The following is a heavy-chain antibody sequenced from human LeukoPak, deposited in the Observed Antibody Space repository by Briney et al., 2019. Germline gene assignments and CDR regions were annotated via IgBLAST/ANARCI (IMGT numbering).Heavy chain of an antibody. CDR2: ISAYNGNT. J-gene: IGHJ5*02. CDR3: ASALVLNWFDP. V-gene: IGHV1-18*01. Sequence: ASVNVSCKASGYTSTSYGISWVRHAPGQGLEWMGWISAYNGNTNYAQKLQGRVTITTGTSTSTAYMALRSLRSDDTAVYYCASALVLNWFDPWGQGTLVTVSS. CDR1: GYTSTSYG.